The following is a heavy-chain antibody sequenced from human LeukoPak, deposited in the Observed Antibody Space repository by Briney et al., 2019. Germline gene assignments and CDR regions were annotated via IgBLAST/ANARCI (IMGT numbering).Heavy chain of an antibody. CDR2: ISSSSSYI. D-gene: IGHD2-15*01. Sequence: GGSLRLSCAASGFTFSSYSMNWVRQAPGKGLEWVSSISSSSSYIYYADSVEGRFTISRDNAKNSLYLQMNSLRAEDTAVYYCARERPRYPRGGSCMDGMVVWGQGATVTVSS. V-gene: IGHV3-21*01. J-gene: IGHJ6*02. CDR3: ARERPRYPRGGSCMDGMVV. CDR1: GFTFSSYS.